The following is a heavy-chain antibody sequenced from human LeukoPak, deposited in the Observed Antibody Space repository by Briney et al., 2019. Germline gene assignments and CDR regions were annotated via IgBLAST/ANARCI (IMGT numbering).Heavy chain of an antibody. J-gene: IGHJ6*02. CDR3: ARDRVAAAGTGDYYYGMDV. CDR2: INPSGGST. D-gene: IGHD6-13*01. V-gene: IGHV1-46*01. Sequence: ASVEVSCKASGYTFTSYYMHWVRQVPGQGLEWMGIINPSGGSTSYAQKFQGRVTMTRDTSTSTVYMELSSLRSEDTAVYYCARDRVAAAGTGDYYYGMDVWGQGTTVTVSS. CDR1: GYTFTSYY.